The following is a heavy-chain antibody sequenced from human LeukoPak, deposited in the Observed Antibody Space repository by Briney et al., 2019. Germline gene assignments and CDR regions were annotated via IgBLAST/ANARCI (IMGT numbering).Heavy chain of an antibody. J-gene: IGHJ6*02. D-gene: IGHD3-22*01. CDR3: ARGRIAKIVVVHSFSYGMDV. CDR1: GGSFTDYF. CDR2: INDYTGDT. V-gene: IGHV4-34*01. Sequence: SDTLSLTCTVLGGSFTDYFWTWIRHSPGKGLEWIGEINDYTGDTNYNPSLNSRVSISLEKSKNQFSLELRSVTAADTAVYYCARGRIAKIVVVHSFSYGMDVWGQGTTVTVSS.